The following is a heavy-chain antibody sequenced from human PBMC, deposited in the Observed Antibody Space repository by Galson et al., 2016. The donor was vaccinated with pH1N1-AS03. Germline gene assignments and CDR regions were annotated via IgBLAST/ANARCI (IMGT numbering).Heavy chain of an antibody. V-gene: IGHV4-59*12. J-gene: IGHJ6*02. CDR1: GGSISSYY. CDR2: IYYSGGT. D-gene: IGHD6-13*01. CDR3: ARFRSSWTFYYGLDF. Sequence: TLSLTCTVSGGSISSYYWTWIRQPPGKGLEWIGHIYYSGGTNYNPSLKSRVTISVDTSKNQFSLKLSSVTAADTAGYYCARFRSSWTFYYGLDFWAPGTTVTVSS.